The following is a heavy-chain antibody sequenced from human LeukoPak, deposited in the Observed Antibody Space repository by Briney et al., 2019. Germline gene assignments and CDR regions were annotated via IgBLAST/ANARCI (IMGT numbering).Heavy chain of an antibody. J-gene: IGHJ4*02. CDR2: ISSSGSSI. V-gene: IGHV3-21*01. Sequence: ETLSLTCTVSGGSIRSSTDYWGWIRQAPGKGLEWVSSISSSGSSIYYADSVKGRFTISRDNAKNSLYLQMNSLRAEDTAVYYCARGTAAAKIDYWGQGTLVTVSS. CDR1: GGSIRSST. D-gene: IGHD6-13*01. CDR3: ARGTAAAKIDY.